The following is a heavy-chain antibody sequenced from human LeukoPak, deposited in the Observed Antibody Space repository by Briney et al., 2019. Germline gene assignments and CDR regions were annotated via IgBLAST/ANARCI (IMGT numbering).Heavy chain of an antibody. J-gene: IGHJ4*02. CDR3: AKDWSHSGYESRFDY. CDR1: GFTFSSYW. V-gene: IGHV3-7*03. Sequence: GGSLRLSCAASGFTFSSYWMSWVRQAPGKGLEWVANIKQDGSEKYYVDSVKGRFTISRDNAKNSLYLQMNSLRAEDTALYYCAKDWSHSGYESRFDYWGQGTLVTVSS. CDR2: IKQDGSEK. D-gene: IGHD5-12*01.